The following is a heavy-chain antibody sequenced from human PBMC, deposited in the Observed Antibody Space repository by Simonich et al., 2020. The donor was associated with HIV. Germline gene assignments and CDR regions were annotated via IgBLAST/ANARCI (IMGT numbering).Heavy chain of an antibody. CDR1: GGSFSGYY. CDR3: ARGIPRNYYYFYYMDV. J-gene: IGHJ6*03. CDR2: INHSGST. V-gene: IGHV4-34*01. Sequence: QVQLQESGPGLVKPSETLSLTCAVYGGSFSGYYWSWIRQPPGKGLEWIGEINHSGSTNYNPSLKSRVTISVDTSKNQFSLKLSSVTAADTAVYSCARGIPRNYYYFYYMDVWGKGTTVIVSS. D-gene: IGHD1-1*01.